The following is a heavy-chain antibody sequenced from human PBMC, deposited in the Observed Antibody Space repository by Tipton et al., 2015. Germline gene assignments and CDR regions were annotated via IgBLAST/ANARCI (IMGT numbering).Heavy chain of an antibody. Sequence: TLSLTCTISGDSISSDYWWSWVRQPPGKGLEWIGEIFHTGNTNYNPSLMSRLTISVDKSKNQFSLKLSSVTAADTAVYFCVRDGRYDILTGHSHQYGMDVWGQGTTVTVSS. D-gene: IGHD3-9*01. CDR1: GDSISSDYW. V-gene: IGHV4-4*01. CDR3: VRDGRYDILTGHSHQYGMDV. J-gene: IGHJ6*02. CDR2: IFHTGNT.